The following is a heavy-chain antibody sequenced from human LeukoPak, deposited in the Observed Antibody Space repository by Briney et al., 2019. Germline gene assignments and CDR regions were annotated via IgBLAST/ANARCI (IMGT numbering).Heavy chain of an antibody. CDR3: VRGGWRIIETGGDS. V-gene: IGHV3-48*04. Sequence: PGGSLRLSCATSEFTFSAYAMNWVRQAPGKGLEWVAYISPTGSTMFYAGSVKGRFTISRDNADSSLYLQMKSLRVEDTAMYYCVRGGWRIIETGGDSWGQGTLVTVSS. CDR1: EFTFSAYA. CDR2: ISPTGSTM. D-gene: IGHD2-15*01. J-gene: IGHJ4*02.